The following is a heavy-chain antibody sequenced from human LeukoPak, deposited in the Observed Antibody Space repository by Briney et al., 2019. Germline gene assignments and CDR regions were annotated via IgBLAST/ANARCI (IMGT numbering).Heavy chain of an antibody. D-gene: IGHD3-22*01. J-gene: IGHJ4*02. CDR2: FDPGDGET. CDR1: GYTLTELS. CDR3: ARDVLHRIHYDSSAYYPGSSY. Sequence: ASVKVSCKVSGYTLTELSMHWVRQAPGKGLEWMGGFDPGDGETIYAQKFQGRVTMTEDTSTDTAYMELSSLRSEDTAVYYCARDVLHRIHYDSSAYYPGSSYWGQGTLVTVSS. V-gene: IGHV1-24*01.